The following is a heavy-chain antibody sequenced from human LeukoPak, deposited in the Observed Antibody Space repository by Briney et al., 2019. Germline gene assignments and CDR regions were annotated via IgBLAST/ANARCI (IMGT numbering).Heavy chain of an antibody. CDR1: GYTFTGYY. Sequence: ASVKVSCKASGYTFTGYYMHWVRQAPGQGLEWMGRINPNSGGTNYAQKFQGRVTMTRDTSISTAYMELSRLRSDDTAVYYCARVPAGYSSSWYTGKFDIWGQGIMVTVSS. J-gene: IGHJ3*02. CDR2: INPNSGGT. CDR3: ARVPAGYSSSWYTGKFDI. D-gene: IGHD6-13*01. V-gene: IGHV1-2*06.